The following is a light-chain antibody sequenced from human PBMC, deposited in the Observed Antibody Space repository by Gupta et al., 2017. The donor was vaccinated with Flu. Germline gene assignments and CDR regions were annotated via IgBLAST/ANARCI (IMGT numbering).Light chain of an antibody. J-gene: IGKJ2*01. CDR3: QQYVNLPYT. V-gene: IGKV1-33*01. CDR1: QDISDY. CDR2: EAS. Sequence: QLTQSPSSLSASVRDRVTITCHASQDISDYLNWYQQKPGKAPKPLIYEASNLETGVPARFSGSGSGTDFTLTISSLQAEDVATYYCQQYVNLPYTFGRGTKLEIK.